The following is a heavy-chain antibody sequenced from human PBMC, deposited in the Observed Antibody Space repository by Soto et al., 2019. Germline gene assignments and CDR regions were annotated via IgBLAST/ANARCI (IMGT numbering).Heavy chain of an antibody. CDR1: GFTFSSYW. CDR2: IKQDGSEK. Sequence: GGSLRLSCAASGFTFSSYWMSWVRQAPGKGLEWVANIKQDGSEKYYVDSVKGRFTISRDNAKNSLYLQMNSLRAEDTAVYYCARDGYFIAAAGFDYWGQGTLVTVSS. CDR3: ARDGYFIAAAGFDY. D-gene: IGHD6-13*01. V-gene: IGHV3-7*01. J-gene: IGHJ4*02.